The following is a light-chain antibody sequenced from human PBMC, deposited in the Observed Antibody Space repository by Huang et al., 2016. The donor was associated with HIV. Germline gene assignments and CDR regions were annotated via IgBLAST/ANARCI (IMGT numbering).Light chain of an antibody. Sequence: EIVLTQSPGTLSLSPGERATLSCRASQSVSCDVAWYQQKPGQAPRLLIYGASTRATGIPDRFSGSGSGTDFTLTISRLEPEDFAVYYCQQSDTSPQTFGQGTKLEIK. CDR2: GAS. CDR3: QQSDTSPQT. CDR1: QSVSCD. J-gene: IGKJ2*01. V-gene: IGKV3-20*01.